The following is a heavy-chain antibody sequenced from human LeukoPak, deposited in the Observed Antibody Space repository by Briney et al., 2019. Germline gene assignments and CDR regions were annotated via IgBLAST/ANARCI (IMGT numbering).Heavy chain of an antibody. Sequence: SETLSLTCTVSGGSISSYYWSGIRQPPGKGLEWIGYIYYSGSTNYNPSLKSRVTISVDTSKNQFSLKLSSVTAADTAVYYCARRHLVRGFYGMDVWGQGTTVTVSS. D-gene: IGHD3-10*01. J-gene: IGHJ6*02. CDR1: GGSISSYY. V-gene: IGHV4-59*08. CDR3: ARRHLVRGFYGMDV. CDR2: IYYSGST.